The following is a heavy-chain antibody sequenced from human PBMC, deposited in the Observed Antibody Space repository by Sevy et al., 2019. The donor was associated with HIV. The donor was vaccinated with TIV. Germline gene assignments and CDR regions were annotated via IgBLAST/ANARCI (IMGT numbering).Heavy chain of an antibody. J-gene: IGHJ3*02. V-gene: IGHV3-43*01. D-gene: IGHD2-15*01. Sequence: GGSLRLSCAASGFTFDDYTMHWVRQAPGKGLEWVSLISWDGGSKYYADPVKGRFTTSRDNSKNSLYLQMNSLRTEDTALYYCAKDTRYCSGGSCYLEVGTFDIWGQGTMVTVSS. CDR3: AKDTRYCSGGSCYLEVGTFDI. CDR1: GFTFDDYT. CDR2: ISWDGGSK.